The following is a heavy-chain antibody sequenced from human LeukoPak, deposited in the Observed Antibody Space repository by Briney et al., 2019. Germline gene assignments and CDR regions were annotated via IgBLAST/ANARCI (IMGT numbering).Heavy chain of an antibody. Sequence: SQTLSLTCAISGDSVSSNSAAWNWIRQSPSRGLEWLGRTYYRSKWYNDYAVSVKSRITINPDTSKNQFSLQLNSVTAADTAVYYCARGIVVVPAAIGWHYYYYYMDVWGKGTTVTVSS. CDR3: ARGIVVVPAAIGWHYYYYYMDV. D-gene: IGHD2-2*02. V-gene: IGHV6-1*01. CDR2: TYYRSKWYN. CDR1: GDSVSSNSAA. J-gene: IGHJ6*03.